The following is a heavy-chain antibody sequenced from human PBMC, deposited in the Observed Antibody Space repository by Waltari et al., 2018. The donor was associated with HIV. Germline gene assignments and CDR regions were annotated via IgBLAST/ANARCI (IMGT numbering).Heavy chain of an antibody. CDR1: GGSISSGSYY. CDR2: IYTSGST. D-gene: IGHD1-26*01. Sequence: VPLQESAPGLVKPSQTLSLTCPVSGGSISSGSYYWSRLRQPAGKGLEWIGRIYTSGSTNYNPSLKSRVTISVDTSKNQFSLKLSSVTAADTAVYYCARLPYSGSYYFDYWGQGTLVTVSS. CDR3: ARLPYSGSYYFDY. V-gene: IGHV4-61*02. J-gene: IGHJ4*02.